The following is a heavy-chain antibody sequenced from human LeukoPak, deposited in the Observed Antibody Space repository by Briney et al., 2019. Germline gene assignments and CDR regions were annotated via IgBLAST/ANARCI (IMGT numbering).Heavy chain of an antibody. CDR1: GGSISSYY. V-gene: IGHV4-59*12. J-gene: IGHJ4*02. Sequence: PSETLSLTCTVSGGSISSYYWSWIRQPPGKGLEWIGYIYYSGSTNYNPSLKSRVTISVDTSKNQFSLKLSSVTAADTAVYYCARGLYYYGSGSYKAYYFDYWGQGTLVTVSS. CDR2: IYYSGST. CDR3: ARGLYYYGSGSYKAYYFDY. D-gene: IGHD3-10*01.